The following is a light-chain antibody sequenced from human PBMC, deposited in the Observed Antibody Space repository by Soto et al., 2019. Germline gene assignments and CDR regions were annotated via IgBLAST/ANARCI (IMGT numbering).Light chain of an antibody. Sequence: QSVLTQPPSASGTPGQRGTISCSGSGSNIATNSVNWYQHLPGTAPKLLMYSTNQRPSGVPARFSGSMSGTSASLAISGLQSDDEGDYYSAAWDDSLLAWVFGAGTKLTVL. CDR1: GSNIATNS. J-gene: IGLJ3*02. CDR2: STN. CDR3: AAWDDSLLAWV. V-gene: IGLV1-44*01.